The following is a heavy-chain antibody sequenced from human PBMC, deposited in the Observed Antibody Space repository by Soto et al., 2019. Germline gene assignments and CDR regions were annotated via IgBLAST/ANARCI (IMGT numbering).Heavy chain of an antibody. CDR2: INAYNGNT. V-gene: IGHV1-18*01. J-gene: IGHJ4*02. CDR3: ARAIPGGYGYTTLDY. CDR1: GYTFTNYG. Sequence: QVPLVQSGAEVKQPGASVKVSCKASGYTFTNYGISWVRQAPGQGLEWMGWINAYNGNTNYPQKVQGRGTMTTDTSTTTAYMELRTLRSDDTAVFYCARAIPGGYGYTTLDYWGQGTLVTVSS. D-gene: IGHD5-18*01.